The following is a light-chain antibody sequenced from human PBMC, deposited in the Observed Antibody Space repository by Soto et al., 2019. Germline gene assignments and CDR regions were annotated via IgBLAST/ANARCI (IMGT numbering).Light chain of an antibody. J-gene: IGLJ2*01. Sequence: QTVVTQVPSLTVSPGGTVTLRSASSTGAVTSGHYPNWVQQKPGQVPKSLIYSTSDKHSWTPARFSGSLLGGKAALTLSSVQPEDEAEYYSLLYYGGALGVFGGGTKVTV. CDR1: TGAVTSGHY. CDR2: STS. V-gene: IGLV7-43*01. CDR3: LLYYGGALGV.